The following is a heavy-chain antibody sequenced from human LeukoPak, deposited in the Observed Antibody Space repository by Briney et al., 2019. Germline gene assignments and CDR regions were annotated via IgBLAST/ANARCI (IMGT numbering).Heavy chain of an antibody. CDR2: IKHDGSDK. Sequence: PGGSLRLSCAASGFLFSSYWMSWVRQAPGKGLEWVANIKHDGSDKYYVDSVTGRFTISRDNAKNSLSLQMNSLRVEDTAVYYCAKDLSPYASGSKTYDYWGQGTLVTVSS. V-gene: IGHV3-7*03. CDR3: AKDLSPYASGSKTYDY. CDR1: GFLFSSYW. D-gene: IGHD3-10*01. J-gene: IGHJ4*02.